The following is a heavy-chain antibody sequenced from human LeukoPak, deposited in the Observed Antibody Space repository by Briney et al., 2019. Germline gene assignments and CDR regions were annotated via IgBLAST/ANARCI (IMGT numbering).Heavy chain of an antibody. V-gene: IGHV3-53*01. J-gene: IGHJ4*02. CDR1: GFTVSSNY. CDR2: IYSGGST. Sequence: GGSLRLSCAASGFTVSSNYMSWVRQAPGKGLEWVSVIYSGGSTYYADSVKGRFTISRDNSKDTLYLQMNSLRAEDTALYYCARGLVEMATIYFDYWGQGTLVTVSS. CDR3: ARGLVEMATIYFDY. D-gene: IGHD5-24*01.